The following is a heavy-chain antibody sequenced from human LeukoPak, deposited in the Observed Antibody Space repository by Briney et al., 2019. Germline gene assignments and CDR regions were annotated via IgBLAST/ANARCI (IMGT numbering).Heavy chain of an antibody. V-gene: IGHV4-34*01. CDR2: INHSGST. CDR1: GGSSSGYY. J-gene: IGHJ4*02. CDR3: ATGEGPKSYFVY. Sequence: SETLSLTCAVYGGSSSGYYWSWIRQPPGKGLEWMGEINHSGSTNYNPSLKSRVTISVDTSKNQFSLKLSSVTAADTAVYYCATGEGPKSYFVYWGQGTLVTVS.